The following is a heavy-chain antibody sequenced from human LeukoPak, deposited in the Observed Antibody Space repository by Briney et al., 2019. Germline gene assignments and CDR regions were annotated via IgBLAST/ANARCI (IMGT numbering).Heavy chain of an antibody. Sequence: PSETLSLTCTVSGGSISSYYWSWIRQPPGKGLDCIGYIYYTGSTNYNPSLKSRVTISVDTSKNRFSLKLRSVTAADTALYYCAREVFGVARAFDSWGQGTLVTVSS. V-gene: IGHV4-59*01. CDR3: AREVFGVARAFDS. D-gene: IGHD3-3*01. CDR1: GGSISSYY. J-gene: IGHJ4*02. CDR2: IYYTGST.